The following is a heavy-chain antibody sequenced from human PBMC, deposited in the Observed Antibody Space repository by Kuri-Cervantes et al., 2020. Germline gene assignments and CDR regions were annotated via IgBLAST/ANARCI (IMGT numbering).Heavy chain of an antibody. CDR2: ISGSGGST. CDR3: AKDASRGYSYGYGVNFDY. J-gene: IGHJ4*02. Sequence: GESLKISCAASGFTFSSYAMSWVRQAPGKGLEWVSAISGSGGSTYYADSVKGRFTISRDNSKNTLYLQMSSPRAEDTAVYYCAKDASRGYSYGYGVNFDYWGQGTLVTVSS. V-gene: IGHV3-23*01. D-gene: IGHD5-18*01. CDR1: GFTFSSYA.